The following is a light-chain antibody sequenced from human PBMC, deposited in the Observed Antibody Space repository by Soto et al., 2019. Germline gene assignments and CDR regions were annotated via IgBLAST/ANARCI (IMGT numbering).Light chain of an antibody. V-gene: IGKV4-1*01. CDR1: QSVLYRSNNKNY. CDR2: WAS. Sequence: DIVMTQSPDSLAVSLGERATINCKSSQSVLYRSNNKNYLAWYQQKPGQPPRLLIYWASTRESGVPDRFSGSGSGTDFTLTISSLQAEDVAVYYCQQYDTTPWTFGQGTKVDIK. CDR3: QQYDTTPWT. J-gene: IGKJ1*01.